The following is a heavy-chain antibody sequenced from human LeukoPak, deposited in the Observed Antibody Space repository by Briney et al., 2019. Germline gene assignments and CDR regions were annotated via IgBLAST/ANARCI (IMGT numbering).Heavy chain of an antibody. J-gene: IGHJ4*02. V-gene: IGHV3-23*01. CDR2: ISGSGGST. Sequence: PGGSLRLSCAAPGFTVDTFMSWVRQAPGKGLEWVSAISGSGGSTYYADSVKGRFTISRDNSKNTLYLQMNSLRAEDTAVYYCAKGRKPYYFDYWGQGTLVTVSS. CDR1: GFTVDTF. CDR3: AKGRKPYYFDY.